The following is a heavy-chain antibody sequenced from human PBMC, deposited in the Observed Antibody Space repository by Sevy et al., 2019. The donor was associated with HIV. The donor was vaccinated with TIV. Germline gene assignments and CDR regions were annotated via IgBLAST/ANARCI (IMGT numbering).Heavy chain of an antibody. J-gene: IGHJ4*02. CDR2: LSGSGGST. CDR1: GFTFSIYA. V-gene: IGHV3-23*01. CDR3: AKDQGDYVWGTFRDY. Sequence: GGSLRLSCAASGFTFSIYAMSWVRQAPGKGLEWVSGLSGSGGSTYYADSVKGRFTISRDNSKNTLYLQMNSLRAEDTGVYYCAKDQGDYVWGTFRDYWGQGTLVTVSS. D-gene: IGHD3-16*02.